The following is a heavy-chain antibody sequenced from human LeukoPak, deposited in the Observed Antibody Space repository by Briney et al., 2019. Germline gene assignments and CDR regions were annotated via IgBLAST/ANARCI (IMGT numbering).Heavy chain of an antibody. J-gene: IGHJ3*02. CDR3: ARNKPLDPFDI. CDR1: GGSISSYY. V-gene: IGHV4-59*01. D-gene: IGHD1/OR15-1a*01. CDR2: IYYSGST. Sequence: SETLSLTCTVSGGSISSYYWSWIRQPPGKGLEWIGYIYYSGSTYYNPSHKSRVTISVDTSKNQFSLKLNSVTAADTAVYYCARNKPLDPFDIWGQGTMVTVSS.